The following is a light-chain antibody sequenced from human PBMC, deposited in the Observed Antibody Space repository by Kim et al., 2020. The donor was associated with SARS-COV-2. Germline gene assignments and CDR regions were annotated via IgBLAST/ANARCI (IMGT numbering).Light chain of an antibody. J-gene: IGLJ3*02. CDR3: QTWGTGIRV. CDR1: SRHSTYA. V-gene: IGLV4-69*01. Sequence: ASVRLTYTMSSRHSTYAIARHQQQPEKGPRYLMKLNSDDSHTKGDGIPDRFSGSSSGAERYLTISSLQSEDEADYYCQTWGTGIRVFGGGTQLTVL. CDR2: LNSDDSH.